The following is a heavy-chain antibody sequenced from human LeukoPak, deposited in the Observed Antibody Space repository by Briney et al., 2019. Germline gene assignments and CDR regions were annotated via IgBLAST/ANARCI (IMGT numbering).Heavy chain of an antibody. CDR2: IKSKTDGGTT. Sequence: GGSLRLSCAASGSTFSNAWMSWVRQAPGKGLEWVGRIKSKTDGGTTDYAAPVRGRFTISRDDSKNTLYLQMNSLKTEDTAVYYCTTEKIEYNWNYGYFDYWGQGTLVTVSS. D-gene: IGHD1-7*01. V-gene: IGHV3-15*01. J-gene: IGHJ4*02. CDR1: GSTFSNAW. CDR3: TTEKIEYNWNYGYFDY.